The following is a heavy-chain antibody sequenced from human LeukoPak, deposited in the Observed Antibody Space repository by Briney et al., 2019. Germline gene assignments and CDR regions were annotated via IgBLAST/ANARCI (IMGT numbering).Heavy chain of an antibody. J-gene: IGHJ3*02. CDR2: IYYSGST. Sequence: SETLSLTCTVSGGSISSHYWSWIRQPPGKGLEWIGYIYYSGSTNYNPSLKSRVTISVDTSKNQSTLKLSSVTAADTAVYYCARLSIVAYAFDIWGQGTMVTVSS. D-gene: IGHD5-12*01. CDR1: GGSISSHY. CDR3: ARLSIVAYAFDI. V-gene: IGHV4-59*11.